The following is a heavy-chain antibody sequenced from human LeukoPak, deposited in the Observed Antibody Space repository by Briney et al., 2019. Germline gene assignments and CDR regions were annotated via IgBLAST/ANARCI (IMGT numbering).Heavy chain of an antibody. V-gene: IGHV3-23*01. CDR1: GFTFSSYS. Sequence: RGSLRLSCAASGFTFSSYSMSWVRQAPGKGLEWVSAISGSGGSTYYADSVKGRFTTSRDNSKNTPYLQMNSLRAEDTAVYYCAKQGNSSSWYAYWGQGTLVTVSS. J-gene: IGHJ4*02. D-gene: IGHD6-13*01. CDR2: ISGSGGST. CDR3: AKQGNSSSWYAY.